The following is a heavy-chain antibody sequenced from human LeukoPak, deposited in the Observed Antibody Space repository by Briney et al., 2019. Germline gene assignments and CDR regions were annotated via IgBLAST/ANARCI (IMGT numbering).Heavy chain of an antibody. CDR2: ISGSGGST. CDR1: GFTFSSYA. D-gene: IGHD4-11*01. J-gene: IGHJ5*02. Sequence: GGSLRLSCAASGFTFSSYAMSWVRQAPGKGLEWVSAISGSGGSTHYADPVKGRFTISRDNSKNTLYLQMNSLRAEDTAVYYCANSPYSNYVGWFDPWGQGTLVTVSS. V-gene: IGHV3-23*01. CDR3: ANSPYSNYVGWFDP.